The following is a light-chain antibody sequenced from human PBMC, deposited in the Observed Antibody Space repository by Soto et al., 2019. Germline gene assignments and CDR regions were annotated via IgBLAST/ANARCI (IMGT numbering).Light chain of an antibody. J-gene: IGLJ7*01. CDR2: EVK. CDR1: SSDVGGYNY. CDR3: SSYTSNSTWV. V-gene: IGLV2-14*01. Sequence: QSVLTQPASVSGSPGQSITISCTGVSSDVGGYNYVSWYQQHPGKAPKVIIYEVKNRPSGISNRFSGSKSGNTASLTISGLQAEDEADYYCSSYTSNSTWVFGGGTQLTVL.